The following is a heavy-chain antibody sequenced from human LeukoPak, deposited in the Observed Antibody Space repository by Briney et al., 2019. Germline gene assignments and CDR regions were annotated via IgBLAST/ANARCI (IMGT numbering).Heavy chain of an antibody. CDR2: INPSGGST. CDR3: ARATAAGRRLDY. J-gene: IGHJ4*02. V-gene: IGHV1-46*01. CDR1: GYTLTSYY. D-gene: IGHD6-13*01. Sequence: GASVKVSCKASGYTLTSYYMHWVRQAPGQGLEWMAMINPSGGSTTYAQKFQGRVTMTRDTSTSTVYMELSSLRSDDTAVYCCARATAAGRRLDYWGQGTLVTVSS.